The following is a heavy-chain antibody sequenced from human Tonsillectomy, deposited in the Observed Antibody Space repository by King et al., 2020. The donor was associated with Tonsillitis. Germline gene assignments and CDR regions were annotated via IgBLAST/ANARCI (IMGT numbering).Heavy chain of an antibody. CDR1: GGSISSFY. J-gene: IGHJ2*01. CDR3: ARRVATHWYFDL. CDR2: VYYSGTIENT. V-gene: IGHV4-59*01. Sequence: VQLQESGPGLVKPSETLSLKCTVSGGSISSFYWSWIRQPPGKGLEWIGYVYYSGTIENTNYNPSLKSRVTTSVDTSKNQFSLNLSSVTAADTAVYYCARRVATHWYFDLWGRGTLVTVSS.